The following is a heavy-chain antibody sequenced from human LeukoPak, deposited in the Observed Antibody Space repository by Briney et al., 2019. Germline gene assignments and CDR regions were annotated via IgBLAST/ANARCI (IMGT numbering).Heavy chain of an antibody. D-gene: IGHD5-12*01. CDR3: ARDRIVATIRSQNRRWFDP. Sequence: ASVKVSCKASGYTFTSYGISWVRQAPGQGLEWMGWINAYNGNTNYVQKLQGRVTMTTDTSTSTANMELRSLRSDDTAVYYCARDRIVATIRSQNRRWFDPWGQGTLVTVSS. J-gene: IGHJ5*02. CDR1: GYTFTSYG. CDR2: INAYNGNT. V-gene: IGHV1-18*01.